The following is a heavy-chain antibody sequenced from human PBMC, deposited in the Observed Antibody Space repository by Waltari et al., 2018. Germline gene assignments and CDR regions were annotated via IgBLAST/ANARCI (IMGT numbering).Heavy chain of an antibody. J-gene: IGHJ5*02. CDR1: GSTFTGYY. Sequence: QVQLGQSGAAGKKPGASVKVSCKASGSTFTGYYMHRVRHGPGQGLEWMGWINPNSGGTNYAQKFQGRVTMTRDTSISTAYMELSRLRSDDTAVYYCARDGGYSSSWIAGWFDPWGQGTLVTVSS. CDR2: INPNSGGT. D-gene: IGHD6-13*01. CDR3: ARDGGYSSSWIAGWFDP. V-gene: IGHV1-2*02.